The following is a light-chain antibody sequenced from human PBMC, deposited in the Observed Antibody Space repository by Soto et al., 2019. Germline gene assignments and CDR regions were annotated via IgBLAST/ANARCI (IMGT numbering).Light chain of an antibody. CDR2: GAS. Sequence: EIVMTQSPATLSVSPGERATLSCRASQSVSSNLAWYQQKPGQAPRLLIYGASTRATGIPARFSGSGSGTKFSLTISSLQSEDVAVYYCQQHNNWSPWTFGQGTKVEIK. J-gene: IGKJ1*01. CDR3: QQHNNWSPWT. CDR1: QSVSSN. V-gene: IGKV3-15*01.